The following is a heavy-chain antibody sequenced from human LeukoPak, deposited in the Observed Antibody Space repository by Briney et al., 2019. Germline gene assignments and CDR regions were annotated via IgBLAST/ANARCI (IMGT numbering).Heavy chain of an antibody. Sequence: SRTLSLTCAISGDSVSSDRAAWNWIRQSPSRGLEWLGRTYYRSKWYNDYAVSVKSRITINPDASKNQFSLQLNSVTPDDAAVYYCARATVAVDHWGQGTLVTVSS. V-gene: IGHV6-1*01. CDR3: ARATVAVDH. J-gene: IGHJ4*02. D-gene: IGHD6-19*01. CDR1: GDSVSSDRAA. CDR2: TYYRSKWYN.